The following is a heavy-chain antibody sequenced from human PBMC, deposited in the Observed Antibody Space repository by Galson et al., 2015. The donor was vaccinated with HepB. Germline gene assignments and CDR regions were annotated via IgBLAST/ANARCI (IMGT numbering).Heavy chain of an antibody. CDR1: GYTLTELS. CDR3: ATVIPVAAWLASYYFDY. CDR2: FDPEDGET. V-gene: IGHV1-24*01. J-gene: IGHJ4*02. Sequence: SVKVSCKVSGYTLTELSMHWVRQAPGKGLEWMGGFDPEDGETIYAQKFQGRVTMTEDTSTDTAYMELSSLRSEDTAVYYCATVIPVAAWLASYYFDYWGQGTLVTVSS. D-gene: IGHD6-19*01.